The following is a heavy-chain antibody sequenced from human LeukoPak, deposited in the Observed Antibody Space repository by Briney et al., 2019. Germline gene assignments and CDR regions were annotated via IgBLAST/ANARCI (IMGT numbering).Heavy chain of an antibody. CDR3: ARDGAEGWHLAYYFDY. Sequence: GGSLRLSCAAFGFTFSSYAMHWVRQAPGKGLEWVAVISYDGSNKYYADSVRGRFTISRDNSKNTLYLQMNSLRAEDTAVYYCARDGAEGWHLAYYFDYWGQGTLVTVSS. V-gene: IGHV3-30-3*01. J-gene: IGHJ4*02. CDR1: GFTFSSYA. CDR2: ISYDGSNK. D-gene: IGHD6-19*01.